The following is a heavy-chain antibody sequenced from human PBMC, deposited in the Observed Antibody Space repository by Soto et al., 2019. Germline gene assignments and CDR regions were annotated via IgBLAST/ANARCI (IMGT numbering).Heavy chain of an antibody. Sequence: GGSLRLSCAASGFTFSDYYMSWIRQAPGKGLEWVSYISSSGSTIYYADSVKGRFTISRDNAKNSLYLQMNSLRAEDTAVYYCARVPRITMVRGASYYGMDVWGQGTTVTVSS. CDR2: ISSSGSTI. V-gene: IGHV3-11*01. D-gene: IGHD3-10*01. J-gene: IGHJ6*02. CDR3: ARVPRITMVRGASYYGMDV. CDR1: GFTFSDYY.